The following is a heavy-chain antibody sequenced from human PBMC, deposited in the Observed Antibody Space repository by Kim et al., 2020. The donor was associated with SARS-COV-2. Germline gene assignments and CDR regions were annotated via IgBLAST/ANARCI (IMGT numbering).Heavy chain of an antibody. CDR3: ARGDSSWPVES. V-gene: IGHV3-48*02. J-gene: IGHJ4*02. CDR2: M. D-gene: IGHD6-13*01. Sequence: MYYADCVRGRFTITRDKAQSFLYLKMNGLREGDTAVYYCARGDSSWPVESWGQGTLVTVSS.